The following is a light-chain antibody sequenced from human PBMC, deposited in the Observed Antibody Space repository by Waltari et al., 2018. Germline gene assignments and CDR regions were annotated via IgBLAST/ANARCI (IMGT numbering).Light chain of an antibody. Sequence: SVLTQPPSVSGAPGQRVPISCTGSPSNIGARFDVHWYQQLPGTAPKLLIYDTTNRPSGVPDRFSGSRSGTSASLAISGLQPEDEADYYCQSYDHTLSASVFGGGTKLTVL. CDR2: DTT. CDR3: QSYDHTLSASV. J-gene: IGLJ2*01. V-gene: IGLV1-40*01. CDR1: PSNIGARFD.